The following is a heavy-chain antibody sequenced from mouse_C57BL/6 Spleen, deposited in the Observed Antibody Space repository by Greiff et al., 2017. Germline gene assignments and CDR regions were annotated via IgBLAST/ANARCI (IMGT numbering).Heavy chain of an antibody. J-gene: IGHJ2*01. CDR2: INPNNGGT. CDR1: GYTFTDYN. V-gene: IGHV1-18*01. D-gene: IGHD2-1*01. CDR3: ARSRSYGNYGYFDY. Sequence: EVQLQQSGPELVKPGASVKIPCKASGYTFTDYNMDWVKQSHGKSLEWIGDINPNNGGTIYNQKFKGKATLTVDKSSSTAYMELRSLTSEDTAVYYCARSRSYGNYGYFDYWGQGTTLTVSS.